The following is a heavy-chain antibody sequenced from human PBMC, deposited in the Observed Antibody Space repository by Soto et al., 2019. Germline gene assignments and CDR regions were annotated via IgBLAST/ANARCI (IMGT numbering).Heavy chain of an antibody. CDR2: ISGSGGST. V-gene: IGHV3-23*01. CDR1: GFTFSSYA. J-gene: IGHJ4*02. CDR3: AKDTRGFRDIVVVVAATFDY. Sequence: GGSLRLSCAASGFTFSSYAMSWVRQAPGKGLEWVSAISGSGGSTYYADSAKGRFTIPRDNSKNTLYLQMNSLRAEDTAVYYCAKDTRGFRDIVVVVAATFDYWGQGTLVTVSS. D-gene: IGHD2-15*01.